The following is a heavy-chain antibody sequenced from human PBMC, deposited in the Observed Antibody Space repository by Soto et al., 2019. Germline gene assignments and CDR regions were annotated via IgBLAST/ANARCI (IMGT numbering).Heavy chain of an antibody. CDR3: ASSGDYVSGYFDY. CDR2: IYYSGST. D-gene: IGHD2-21*02. Sequence: QVQLQESGPGLVKPSQTLSLTCTVSGGSISSGGYYWSWIRQPPGKGLERIGYIYYSGSTYYNPSLKGRVTISIDTSKNQFSLKLGSVTAADTAVYYCASSGDYVSGYFDYWGQGTLVTVSS. CDR1: GGSISSGGYY. J-gene: IGHJ4*02. V-gene: IGHV4-30-4*01.